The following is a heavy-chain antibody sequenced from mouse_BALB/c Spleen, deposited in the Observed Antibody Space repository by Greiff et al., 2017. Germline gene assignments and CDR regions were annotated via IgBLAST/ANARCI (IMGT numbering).Heavy chain of an antibody. V-gene: IGHV14-3*02. Sequence: EVKLVESGAELVKPGASVKLSCTASGFTIKDTYMHWVKQRPEQGLEWIGRIDPANGNTKYDPKFQGKATITADTSTNTAYLQLSSLTSEDTAVYYCAREGVDYYGSPYYFDDWGQGTTLTVSS. J-gene: IGHJ2*01. CDR1: GFTIKDTY. CDR3: AREGVDYYGSPYYFDD. D-gene: IGHD1-1*01. CDR2: IDPANGNT.